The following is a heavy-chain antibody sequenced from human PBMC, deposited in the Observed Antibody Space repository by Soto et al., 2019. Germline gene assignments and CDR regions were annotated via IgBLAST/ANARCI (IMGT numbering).Heavy chain of an antibody. CDR3: ARDADYGDLYRWFDP. D-gene: IGHD4-17*01. CDR1: GGSISSGDYY. Sequence: PSETLSLTCTVSGGSISSGDYYWSWIRQPPGKGLEWIGYIYYSGSTYYNPSLKSRVTISVDTSKNQFSLKLSSVTAADTAVYYCARDADYGDLYRWFDPWGQGTLVTVSS. J-gene: IGHJ5*02. CDR2: IYYSGST. V-gene: IGHV4-30-4*01.